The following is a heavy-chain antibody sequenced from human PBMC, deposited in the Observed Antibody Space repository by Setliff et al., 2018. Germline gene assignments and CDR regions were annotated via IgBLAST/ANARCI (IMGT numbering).Heavy chain of an antibody. V-gene: IGHV4-34*01. D-gene: IGHD1-26*01. Sequence: PSETLSLTCAIYGGSFSGYYWSWIRQPPGKGLEWIGEVNHVGNTNYNPSLKSRVMIPLDTSKNQFSLKLFSVTAADTAVYYCARGSGSFPFDYWGQGVLVTVS. CDR3: ARGSGSFPFDY. J-gene: IGHJ4*02. CDR1: GGSFSGYY. CDR2: VNHVGNT.